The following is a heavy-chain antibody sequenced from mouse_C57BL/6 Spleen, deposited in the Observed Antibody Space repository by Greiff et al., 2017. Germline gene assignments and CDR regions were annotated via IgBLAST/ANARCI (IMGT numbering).Heavy chain of an antibody. J-gene: IGHJ1*03. CDR1: GYTFTSYT. CDR2: INPSSGYT. V-gene: IGHV1-4*01. CDR3: ARSGSNYGDWYFDV. D-gene: IGHD2-5*01. Sequence: LVESGAELARPGASVKMSCKASGYTFTSYTMHWVNQRPGQGLEWIGYINPSSGYTKYNQKFKDKATLTADKSSSTAYMQLSSLTSEDSAVYYCARSGSNYGDWYFDVWGTGTTVTVSS.